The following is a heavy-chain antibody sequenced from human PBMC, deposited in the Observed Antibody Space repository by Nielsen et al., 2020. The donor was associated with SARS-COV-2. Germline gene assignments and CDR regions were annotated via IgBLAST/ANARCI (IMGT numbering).Heavy chain of an antibody. CDR3: ARDLVSYDSSGYYRDAFDI. V-gene: IGHV1-46*01. Sequence: WVRQAPGQGLEWMGIINPSGGSTSYAQKFQGRVTMTRDTSTSTVYMELSSLRSEDTVVYYCARDLVSYDSSGYYRDAFDIWGQGTMVTVSS. J-gene: IGHJ3*02. D-gene: IGHD3-22*01. CDR2: INPSGGST.